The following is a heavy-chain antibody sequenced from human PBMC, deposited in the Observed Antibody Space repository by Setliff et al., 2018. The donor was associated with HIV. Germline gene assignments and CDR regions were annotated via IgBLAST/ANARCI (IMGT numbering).Heavy chain of an antibody. D-gene: IGHD4-17*01. J-gene: IGHJ4*02. V-gene: IGHV4-59*01. CDR1: GGSINSYY. Sequence: SEILSLTCTVSGGSINSYYWNWIRQSPGKGLEWIGYIGYNGDTSYNPSLNSRVTLSVDRSKNQFSLKLSSVTAADTAVYYCAKGAGFYGDYTFDHWGQGRQVTVSS. CDR2: IGYNGDT. CDR3: AKGAGFYGDYTFDH.